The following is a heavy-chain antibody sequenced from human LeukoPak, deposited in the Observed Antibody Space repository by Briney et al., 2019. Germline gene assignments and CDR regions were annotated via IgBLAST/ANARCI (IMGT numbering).Heavy chain of an antibody. CDR1: GGTFSSYA. CDR2: ISAYNGNT. V-gene: IGHV1-18*01. CDR3: ARDQSYYYGSGSYRRHFDY. Sequence: ASVKVSCKASGGTFSSYAISWVRQAPGQGLEWMGWISAYNGNTNYAQKLQGRVTMTTDTSTSTAYMELRSLRSDDTAVYYCARDQSYYYGSGSYRRHFDYWGQGTLVTVSS. D-gene: IGHD3-10*01. J-gene: IGHJ4*02.